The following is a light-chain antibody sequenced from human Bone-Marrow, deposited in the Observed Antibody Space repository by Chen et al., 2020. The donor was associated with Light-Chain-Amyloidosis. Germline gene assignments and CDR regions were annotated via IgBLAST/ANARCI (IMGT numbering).Light chain of an antibody. Sequence: EIVLTQSPGTLSLSPGEGANLSCRASQTIRSNYFTWYQQKFGQAPRLLIYGSSSRTTGIPDRFTGSGSGRDFTLTINRLEPEDCAMYYCQQYVTSPLTLGGGTKVEIK. CDR1: QTIRSNY. CDR3: QQYVTSPLT. V-gene: IGKV3-20*01. J-gene: IGKJ4*01. CDR2: GSS.